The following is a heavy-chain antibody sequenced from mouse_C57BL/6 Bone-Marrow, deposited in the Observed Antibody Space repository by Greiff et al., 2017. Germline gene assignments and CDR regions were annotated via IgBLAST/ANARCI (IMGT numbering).Heavy chain of an antibody. Sequence: QVQLQQPGAELVKPGASVKLSCKASGYTFTSYWMHWVKQRPGQGLEWIGMIHPNSGSTNYNEKFKSKATLTVDKSSSTAYMQLSSLTSEDSAVYYWARRVLLRYPCAYWGQGTLVTVSA. CDR3: ARRVLLRYPCAY. D-gene: IGHD1-1*01. CDR1: GYTFTSYW. V-gene: IGHV1-64*01. CDR2: IHPNSGST. J-gene: IGHJ3*01.